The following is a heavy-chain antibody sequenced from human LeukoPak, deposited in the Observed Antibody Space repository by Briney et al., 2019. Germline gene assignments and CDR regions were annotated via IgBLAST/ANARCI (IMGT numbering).Heavy chain of an antibody. CDR1: GFTFSSYA. CDR2: ISYDGSNK. J-gene: IGHJ4*02. D-gene: IGHD4-11*01. Sequence: GRSLRLSCAASGFTFSSYAMHWDRQAPGKGLEWVAVISYDGSNKYYADSVKGRFTISRDNSKNTLYLQMNSLRAEDTAVYYCARNLPDYGNYVYSFDYWGQGTLVTVSS. V-gene: IGHV3-30*04. CDR3: ARNLPDYGNYVYSFDY.